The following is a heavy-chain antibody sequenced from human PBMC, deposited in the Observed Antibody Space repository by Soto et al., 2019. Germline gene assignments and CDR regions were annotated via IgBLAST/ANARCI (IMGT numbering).Heavy chain of an antibody. Sequence: SLRLSCAASGFTFDDYAMHWVRQAPGKGLEWVSGISWDSGSIGYADSVKGRFTISRDNAKNSLYLQMNSLRAEDTALYYCATDKAAPPWSGVDYRGQGYLIT. J-gene: IGHJ4*02. CDR1: GFTFDDYA. V-gene: IGHV3-9*01. CDR2: ISWDSGSI. CDR3: ATDKAAPPWSGVDY. D-gene: IGHD6-6*01.